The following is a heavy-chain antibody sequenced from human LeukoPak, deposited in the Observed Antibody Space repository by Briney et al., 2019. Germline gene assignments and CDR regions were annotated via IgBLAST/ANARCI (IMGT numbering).Heavy chain of an antibody. Sequence: SSETLSLTCTVSGGSISSYYWSWIRQPPGKGLEWIGYIYYSGSTNYNPSLKSRVTISVDPSKNQFSLKLSSVTAADTAVYYCARGGMVRGVLTRPNYFDYWGQGTLVTVSS. J-gene: IGHJ4*02. D-gene: IGHD3-10*01. CDR1: GGSISSYY. CDR3: ARGGMVRGVLTRPNYFDY. CDR2: IYYSGST. V-gene: IGHV4-59*01.